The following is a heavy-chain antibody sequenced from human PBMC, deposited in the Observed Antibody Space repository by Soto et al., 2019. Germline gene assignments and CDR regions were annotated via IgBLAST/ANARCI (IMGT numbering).Heavy chain of an antibody. CDR2: INHSGST. J-gene: IGHJ5*02. Sequence: SETLSLTCAVYGGSFSGYYWSWIRQPPGKGLEWIGEINHSGSTNYNPSLKSRVTISVDTSKNQFSLKLSSVTAADTAVYYCARGRRKNWFDPWGQGTLVTVSS. CDR3: ARGRRKNWFDP. V-gene: IGHV4-34*01. CDR1: GGSFSGYY.